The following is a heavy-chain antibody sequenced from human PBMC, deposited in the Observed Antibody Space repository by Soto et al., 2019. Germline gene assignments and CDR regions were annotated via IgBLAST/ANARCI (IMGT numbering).Heavy chain of an antibody. CDR2: IKQDGSEK. CDR1: VFTFRSFW. D-gene: IGHD3-22*01. Sequence: GGSLRLSCAASVFTFRSFWMSLVRQSPGKGLELVAKIKQDGSEKYYVDSVKGRFTISRDKDEDSLYLQMNSLRAEDTAVYYCVQAGFYYDRAWGQGTVVIVS. CDR3: VQAGFYYDRA. J-gene: IGHJ5*02. V-gene: IGHV3-7*03.